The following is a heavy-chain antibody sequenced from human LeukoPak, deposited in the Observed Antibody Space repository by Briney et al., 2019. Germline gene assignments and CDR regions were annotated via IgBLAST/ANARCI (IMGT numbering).Heavy chain of an antibody. CDR1: GFTVSSNY. D-gene: IGHD2-2*01. Sequence: PGGSLRLSCAASGFTVSSNYMSWVRQAPGKGLEWVSVIYSGGSTYYADSVKGRFTISRDNSKNTLYLQMNSLRAEDTAVYYCARENKPLGYCSSTSCYTSNWFDPWGQGTLVTVSS. V-gene: IGHV3-53*01. CDR3: ARENKPLGYCSSTSCYTSNWFDP. CDR2: IYSGGST. J-gene: IGHJ5*02.